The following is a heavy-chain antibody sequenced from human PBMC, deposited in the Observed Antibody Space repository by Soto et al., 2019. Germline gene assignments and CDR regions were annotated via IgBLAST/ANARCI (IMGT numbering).Heavy chain of an antibody. J-gene: IGHJ3*02. Sequence: SVKVSCKASGFTFTSSAVQWVRQARGQRLEWIGWIVVGSGNTNYAQKFQDRVTITTDITTSTAYMELSSLRSEDTAVYYCATDPGPRYSGYDDAFDIWGQGTMGTVSS. CDR2: IVVGSGNT. D-gene: IGHD5-12*01. V-gene: IGHV1-58*01. CDR1: GFTFTSSA. CDR3: ATDPGPRYSGYDDAFDI.